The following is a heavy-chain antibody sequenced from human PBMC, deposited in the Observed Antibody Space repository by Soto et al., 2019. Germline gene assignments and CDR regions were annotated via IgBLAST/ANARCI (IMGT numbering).Heavy chain of an antibody. Sequence: QVQLVESGGGVVRPGRSLRLSCAASGFTFSSYAMHWVRQAPGKGLEWVAVISYDGSNKYYAYSVKGRFTISRDNSKNTLYLQMIILRAQDKAVYYCATEGWDYSSGYDSADYYYGMDVWGRGSTVTFCS. CDR3: ATEGWDYSSGYDSADYYYGMDV. D-gene: IGHD3-22*01. CDR1: GFTFSSYA. J-gene: IGHJ6*02. CDR2: ISYDGSNK. V-gene: IGHV3-30-3*01.